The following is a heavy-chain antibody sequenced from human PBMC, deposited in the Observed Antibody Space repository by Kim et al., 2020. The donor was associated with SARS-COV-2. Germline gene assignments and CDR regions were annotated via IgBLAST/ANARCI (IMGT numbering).Heavy chain of an antibody. V-gene: IGHV7-4-1*02. CDR3: ARPMGYSSSWYVDYYYGMDV. CDR2: INTNTGNP. CDR1: GYSFTSYA. Sequence: ASVKVSCKASGYSFTSYAMNWVRQAPGQGLEWMGWINTNTGNPTYAQGFTGRFVFSLDTSVSTAYLQISSLKAEDTAVYYCARPMGYSSSWYVDYYYGMDVWGQGTTVTVSS. J-gene: IGHJ6*02. D-gene: IGHD6-13*01.